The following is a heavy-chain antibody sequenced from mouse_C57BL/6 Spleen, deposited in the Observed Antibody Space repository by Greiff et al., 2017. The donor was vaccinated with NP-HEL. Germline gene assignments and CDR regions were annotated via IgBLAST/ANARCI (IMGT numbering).Heavy chain of an antibody. J-gene: IGHJ4*01. D-gene: IGHD4-1*01. CDR3: ATQLTGTRYYAMEY. CDR1: GFTFSDYG. CDR2: ISSGSSTI. V-gene: IGHV5-17*01. Sequence: EVQVVESGGGLVKPGGSLKLSCAASGFTFSDYGMHWVRQAPEKGLEWVAYISSGSSTIYYADTVKGRFTISRDNAKNTLFLQMTSLRSEDTAMYYCATQLTGTRYYAMEYWGQGASVTV.